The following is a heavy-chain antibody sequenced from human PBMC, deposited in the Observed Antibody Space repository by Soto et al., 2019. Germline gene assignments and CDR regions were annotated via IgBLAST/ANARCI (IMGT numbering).Heavy chain of an antibody. CDR3: ARGQIVVVPAAPYY. V-gene: IGHV1-3*01. D-gene: IGHD2-2*01. CDR1: GYRFTSYA. Sequence: VLVKGSCKAAGYRFTSYAMHWVRQAPGQRLEWMGWINAGNGNTKYSQKFQGRVTITRDTSASTAYMELSSLRSEDTAVYYCARGQIVVVPAAPYYSGQGTLVTV. CDR2: INAGNGNT. J-gene: IGHJ4*02.